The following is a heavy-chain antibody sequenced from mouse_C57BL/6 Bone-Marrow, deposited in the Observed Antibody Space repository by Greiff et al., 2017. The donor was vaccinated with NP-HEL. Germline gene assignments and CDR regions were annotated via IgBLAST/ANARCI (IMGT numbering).Heavy chain of an antibody. CDR2: ISSGGSYT. Sequence: DVQLVESGGDLVKPGGSLKLSCAASGFTFSSYGMSWVRQTPDKRVEWVATISSGGSYTYYPDSVKGRFTISRDNAKNTLYLQMSSLKSEDTAMYYCARHRGYTFAYWGQGTLVTVSA. J-gene: IGHJ3*01. V-gene: IGHV5-6*01. D-gene: IGHD2-2*01. CDR1: GFTFSSYG. CDR3: ARHRGYTFAY.